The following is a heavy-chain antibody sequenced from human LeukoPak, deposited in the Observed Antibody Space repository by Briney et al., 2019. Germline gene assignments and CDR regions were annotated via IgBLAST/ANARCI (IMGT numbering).Heavy chain of an antibody. D-gene: IGHD3/OR15-3a*01. Sequence: SETLSLTCAVSGDSIRNTYWSWIRQPPGKALEWIGYIYSSGTTHYNPSLKSRVTISVDTSKNQFSLKLSSVTAADTAVYYCARSHSVWTSFDYWGQGTLVTVSS. CDR3: ARSHSVWTSFDY. CDR1: GDSIRNTY. J-gene: IGHJ4*02. V-gene: IGHV4-59*01. CDR2: IYSSGTT.